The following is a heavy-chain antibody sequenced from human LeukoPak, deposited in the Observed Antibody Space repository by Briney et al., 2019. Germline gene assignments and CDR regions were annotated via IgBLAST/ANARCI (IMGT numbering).Heavy chain of an antibody. V-gene: IGHV3-23*01. CDR3: AKHLEQWLRRPSDI. D-gene: IGHD6-19*01. CDR1: GFTFSRYA. CDR2: IKTADDDT. Sequence: PPGGSLRLSCAASGFTFSRYALSWVRQAPGKGLEWVSTIKTADDDTSYADSVKGRFTISRDNSKNTLYLQMNSLRVEDTAVYYCAKHLEQWLRRPSDIWGQGTMVTVSS. J-gene: IGHJ3*02.